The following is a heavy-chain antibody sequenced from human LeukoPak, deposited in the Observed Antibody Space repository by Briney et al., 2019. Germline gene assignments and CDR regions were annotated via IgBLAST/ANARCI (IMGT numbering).Heavy chain of an antibody. V-gene: IGHV1-8*03. D-gene: IGHD3-3*01. Sequence: GASAKVSCKASGYTFTSYDINWVRQATGQGLEWMGWMNPNSGNTGYAQKFQGRVTITRNTSISTAYMELSSLRSEDTAVYYCARGAPDFWSVYYMDVWGEGTTVTVSS. CDR2: MNPNSGNT. J-gene: IGHJ6*03. CDR3: ARGAPDFWSVYYMDV. CDR1: GYTFTSYD.